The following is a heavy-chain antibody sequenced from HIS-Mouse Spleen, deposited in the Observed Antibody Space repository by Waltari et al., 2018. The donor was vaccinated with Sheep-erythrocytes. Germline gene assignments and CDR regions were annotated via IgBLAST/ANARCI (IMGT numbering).Heavy chain of an antibody. D-gene: IGHD3-3*01. CDR1: GGSISSSSYY. Sequence: QLQLQESGPGLVKPSETLSLTCTVSGGSISSSSYYWGWIRQPPGKGLEWIGSSYYSGSTYYNPSLKSRVTISVDTSKNQFSLKLSSVTAADTAVYYCARVPPGYYDFWSGPTGPRWFDPWGQGTLVTVSS. V-gene: IGHV4-39*07. CDR2: SYYSGST. CDR3: ARVPPGYYDFWSGPTGPRWFDP. J-gene: IGHJ5*02.